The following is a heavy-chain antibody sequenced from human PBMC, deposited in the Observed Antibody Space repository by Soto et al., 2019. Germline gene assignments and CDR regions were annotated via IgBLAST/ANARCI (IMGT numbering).Heavy chain of an antibody. CDR3: AKTGPYCGGDCSRYFYGMDV. J-gene: IGHJ6*02. CDR2: ISSSSSYI. D-gene: IGHD2-21*02. V-gene: IGHV3-21*04. Sequence: LRLSFAASGXTFSSYSMNWVRQAPGKGLEWVSSISSSSSYIYYADSVKGRFTISRDNSRNTLYLQMYSLTAEDTALYYCAKTGPYCGGDCSRYFYGMDVWGQGTTVTVSS. CDR1: GXTFSSYS.